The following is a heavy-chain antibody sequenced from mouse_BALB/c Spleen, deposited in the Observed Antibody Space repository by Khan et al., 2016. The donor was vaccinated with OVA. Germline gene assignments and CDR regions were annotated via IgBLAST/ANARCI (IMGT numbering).Heavy chain of an antibody. D-gene: IGHD1-1*01. CDR2: INPSTGYT. CDR3: ANHGSSSAWFTY. V-gene: IGHV1-7*01. Sequence: QVQLQQSGAELAKPGASVKMSCKASGYTFTSYWMHWVKQRPGQGLEWIGHINPSTGYTEYNQKFKDKATLTADKSSSTAYMQLSSLTSEDSAVYYCANHGSSSAWFTYWGQGTLVTVSA. J-gene: IGHJ3*01. CDR1: GYTFTSYW.